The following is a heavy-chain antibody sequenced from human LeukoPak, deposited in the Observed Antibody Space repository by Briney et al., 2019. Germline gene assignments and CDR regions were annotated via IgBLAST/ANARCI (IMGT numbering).Heavy chain of an antibody. J-gene: IGHJ5*02. V-gene: IGHV3-74*01. Sequence: GGSLRLSCAASGFTFSTYWMHWVRQAPGKGLLWVSRINSGGTTTNYADSVKGRFTISRDNAKNTLYLQMNSLRGEDTAVYYCATSNWFDPWGQGTLVTVSS. D-gene: IGHD2-2*01. CDR1: GFTFSTYW. CDR3: ATSNWFDP. CDR2: INSGGTTT.